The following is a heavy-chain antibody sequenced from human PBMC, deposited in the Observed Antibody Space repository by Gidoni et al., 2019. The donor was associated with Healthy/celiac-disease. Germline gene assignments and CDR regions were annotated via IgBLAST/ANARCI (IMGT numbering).Heavy chain of an antibody. CDR2: IIPSLGIA. CDR3: ARDLPGQPNAFDI. CDR1: GCPFSSYT. J-gene: IGHJ3*02. Sequence: QVQLVPSGAAVTKPGSSVQVSCKASGCPFSSYTISWVRQAPGQGLEWIGRIIPSLGIANYEQKFQGRVTITADKSTSTAYMELSSLRSEDTAGYYCARDLPGQPNAFDIWGQGTMVTVSS. D-gene: IGHD5-18*01. V-gene: IGHV1-69*08.